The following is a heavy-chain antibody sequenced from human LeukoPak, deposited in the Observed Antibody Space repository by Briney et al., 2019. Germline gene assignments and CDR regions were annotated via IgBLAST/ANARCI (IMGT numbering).Heavy chain of an antibody. CDR2: ISGSGGST. Sequence: QPGGSLRLSCAASGFTFSSYAMSWVRQAPGKGLEWVSAISGSGGSTYYADSVKGRFTIYRDNSKDTLYLQMNSLRAEDTAVYYCAIGRGYYYDSSGSFDYWGQGTLVTVSS. D-gene: IGHD3-22*01. J-gene: IGHJ4*02. V-gene: IGHV3-23*01. CDR1: GFTFSSYA. CDR3: AIGRGYYYDSSGSFDY.